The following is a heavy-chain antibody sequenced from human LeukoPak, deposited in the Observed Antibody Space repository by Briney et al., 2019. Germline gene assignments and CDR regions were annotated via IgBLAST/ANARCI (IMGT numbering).Heavy chain of an antibody. CDR3: AKRAAISSGCLDN. CDR2: ITGDGAAT. D-gene: IGHD3-22*01. CDR1: GFRFSSYA. Sequence: GGSLRLSCAASGFRFSSYAMTWVRQAPGKGLEWVSAITGDGAATHYADSVRGRFTLSRDNSKDTLFLQMNSLRAEDTAVYFCAKRAAISSGCLDNWGQGTLVTVSS. J-gene: IGHJ4*02. V-gene: IGHV3-23*01.